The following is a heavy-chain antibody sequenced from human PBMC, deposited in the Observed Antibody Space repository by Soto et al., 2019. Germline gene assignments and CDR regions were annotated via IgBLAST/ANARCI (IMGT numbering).Heavy chain of an antibody. D-gene: IGHD4-17*01. V-gene: IGHV3-30*18. Sequence: QVQLVESGGGVVQPGRSLRLSCAASGFTFSSYAIHWVRQAPGKGLEWVALIPSDGSNQYYADSVKGRFTISRDNSKDTVYLQMHSLRPEDTSVYFCAKGTPVNCDYALDYWGQGTLVTVSS. CDR2: IPSDGSNQ. CDR1: GFTFSSYA. J-gene: IGHJ4*02. CDR3: AKGTPVNCDYALDY.